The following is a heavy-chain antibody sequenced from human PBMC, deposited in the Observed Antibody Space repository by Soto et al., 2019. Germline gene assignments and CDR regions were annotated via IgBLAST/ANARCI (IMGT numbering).Heavy chain of an antibody. V-gene: IGHV3-33*01. Sequence: GGSLRLSCVASGFTFSNYAMHWVRQAPGKGLEWVAVIWYDGGNKYYADSVKGRFTISRDNRQNSLYLQMNSLRTDDTALYYCARGKRAVSFPPTNKKGGLFDYWGQGTLVTVSS. CDR1: GFTFSNYA. D-gene: IGHD2-8*01. J-gene: IGHJ4*02. CDR2: IWYDGGNK. CDR3: ARGKRAVSFPPTNKKGGLFDY.